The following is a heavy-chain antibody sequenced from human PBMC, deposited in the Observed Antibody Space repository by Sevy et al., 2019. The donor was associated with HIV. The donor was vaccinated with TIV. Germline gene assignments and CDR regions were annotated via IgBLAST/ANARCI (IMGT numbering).Heavy chain of an antibody. CDR3: ARGRGYDYTWGSYVETYAFDT. D-gene: IGHD3-16*01. V-gene: IGHV1-8*02. J-gene: IGHJ3*02. Sequence: ASVKVSCKASGYSFSNYEIFWVRQATGQGLECMGWVNPNSGKTGYSERFQDRVTITSDTSTNPAYMEMSSLRSDDTAVYYCARGRGYDYTWGSYVETYAFDTWGPGTMVTVSS. CDR1: GYSFSNYE. CDR2: VNPNSGKT.